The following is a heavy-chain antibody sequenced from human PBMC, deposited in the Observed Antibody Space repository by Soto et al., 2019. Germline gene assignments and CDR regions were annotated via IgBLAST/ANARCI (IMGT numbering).Heavy chain of an antibody. J-gene: IGHJ5*02. D-gene: IGHD3-10*01. CDR3: AKINYYGTGIGRFDP. V-gene: IGHV3-23*01. CDR1: GFTFSSYA. Sequence: EVQLLESGGGLVQPGGSLRLSCAASGFTFSSYAMSWVRQAPGKGLEWVSAISGSGGSTYYADSVKGRFTISRDNSKNTLYLQMNSLRAEYTAVYSCAKINYYGTGIGRFDPWGQGTLVTVSS. CDR2: ISGSGGST.